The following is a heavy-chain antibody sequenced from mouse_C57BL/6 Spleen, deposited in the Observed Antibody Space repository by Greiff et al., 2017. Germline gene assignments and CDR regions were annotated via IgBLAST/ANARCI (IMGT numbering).Heavy chain of an antibody. D-gene: IGHD4-1*01. Sequence: EVMLVESGGGLVQPTGSLKLSCAASGFSFNTYAMNWVRQAPGKGLEWVARIRSKSNNYATYYADSVKDRFTISRDDSESMLYLQMNNLKTEDTATYYWVRHKDLGHAMDYWGQGTSVTVSS. CDR2: IRSKSNNYAT. CDR3: VRHKDLGHAMDY. J-gene: IGHJ4*01. CDR1: GFSFNTYA. V-gene: IGHV10-1*01.